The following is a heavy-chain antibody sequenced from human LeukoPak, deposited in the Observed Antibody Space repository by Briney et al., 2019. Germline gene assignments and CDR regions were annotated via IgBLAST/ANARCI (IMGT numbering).Heavy chain of an antibody. Sequence: SETLSLTCTVSGGSISSYYWSWIRQPPGKGLEWIGYIYYSGSTNYNPSLKSRVTISVDTSKNQFSLKLSSVTAADTAVYYRARDNWNYGSSMDVWGQGTTVTVSS. V-gene: IGHV4-59*01. CDR2: IYYSGST. CDR3: ARDNWNYGSSMDV. D-gene: IGHD1-7*01. CDR1: GGSISSYY. J-gene: IGHJ6*02.